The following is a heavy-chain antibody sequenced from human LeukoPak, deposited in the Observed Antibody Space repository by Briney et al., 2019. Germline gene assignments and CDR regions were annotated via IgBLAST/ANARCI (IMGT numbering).Heavy chain of an antibody. J-gene: IGHJ4*02. V-gene: IGHV7-4-1*02. CDR3: ARGGPFDC. CDR1: GYTFTDYT. Sequence: ASVKVSCKASGYTFTDYTINWVRQAPGQGLEWMGWINTNTGNPTYAQGFTGRFVFSLDTSVSTTYPQISSLKAEDTAVYYCARGGPFDCWGQGTLVTVSS. CDR2: INTNTGNP.